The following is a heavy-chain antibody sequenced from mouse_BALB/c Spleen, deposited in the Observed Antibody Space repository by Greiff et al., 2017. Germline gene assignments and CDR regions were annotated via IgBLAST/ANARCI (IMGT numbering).Heavy chain of an antibody. J-gene: IGHJ3*01. D-gene: IGHD1-2*01. V-gene: IGHV1-7*01. CDR1: GYTFTSYW. CDR2: INPRTGYT. Sequence: VQLQQSGAELAKPGASVKMSCKASGYTFTSYWMHWVKQRPGQGLEWIGYINPRTGYTEYNQKFKDKATLTADKSSSTAYMQLSSLTSEDSEVYYCARGAPFTTATWGWFAYWGQGTLVTVSA. CDR3: ARGAPFTTATWGWFAY.